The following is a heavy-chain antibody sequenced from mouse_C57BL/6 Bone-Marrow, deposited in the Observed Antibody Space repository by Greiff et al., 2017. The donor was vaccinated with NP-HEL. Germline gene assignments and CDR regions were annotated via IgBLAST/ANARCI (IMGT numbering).Heavy chain of an antibody. CDR1: GYTFTSYW. CDR2: IDPSDSYT. D-gene: IGHD2-2*01. J-gene: IGHJ4*01. CDR3: ARIGYPYAMDY. Sequence: QVQLKQPGAELVMPGASVKLSCKASGYTFTSYWMHWVKQRPGQGLEWIGEIDPSDSYTNYNQKFKGKSTLTVDKSSSTAYMQLSSLTSEDSAVDYCARIGYPYAMDYWGKGTSVTVSS. V-gene: IGHV1-69*01.